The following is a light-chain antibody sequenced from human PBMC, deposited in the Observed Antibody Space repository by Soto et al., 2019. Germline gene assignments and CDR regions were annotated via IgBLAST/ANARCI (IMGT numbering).Light chain of an antibody. CDR3: TSYTSSSTLGV. Sequence: QSALTQPASVSGSPGQSITISCTGTSSDVGGYNYVSWYQQHPGKAPKLMIYEVSNRPSGVSNRFSGSKYGNTAYLTISGLQAEDEADYYGTSYTSSSTLGVFGGGTTLTVL. J-gene: IGLJ3*02. CDR1: SSDVGGYNY. CDR2: EVS. V-gene: IGLV2-14*01.